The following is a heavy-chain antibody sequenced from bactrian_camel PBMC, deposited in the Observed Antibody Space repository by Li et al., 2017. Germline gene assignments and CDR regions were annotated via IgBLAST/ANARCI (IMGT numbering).Heavy chain of an antibody. CDR1: GYTFNTY. J-gene: IGHJ4*01. Sequence: QVQLVESGGGSALAGGSHRLSCAASGYTFNTYSWFRQAPGLEREGVAAIDTGDGSTYCLNSVEGRFTISRDTAKNTLYLQLNALKTEDTAKYHCVKDVDGSSWDFAPDYWGQGTQVTVS. D-gene: IGHD6*01. V-gene: IGHV3S1*01. CDR3: VKDVDGSSWDFAPDY. CDR2: IDTGDGST.